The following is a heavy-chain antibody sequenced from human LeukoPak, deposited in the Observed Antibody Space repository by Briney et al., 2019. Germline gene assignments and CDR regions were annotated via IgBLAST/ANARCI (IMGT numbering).Heavy chain of an antibody. CDR3: ARYDYDWFLDY. D-gene: IGHD3-22*01. V-gene: IGHV4-59*13. CDR2: IHYNGST. J-gene: IGHJ4*02. CDR1: GGPISSYH. Sequence: TASETLPLTCIVSGGPISSYHWSWIRQPPGKGLEWIGYIHYNGSTNYNPSPKSRVTISLDTSNNQFSLRLSSVTAADTAVYYCARYDYDWFLDYWGQGTLVTVSS.